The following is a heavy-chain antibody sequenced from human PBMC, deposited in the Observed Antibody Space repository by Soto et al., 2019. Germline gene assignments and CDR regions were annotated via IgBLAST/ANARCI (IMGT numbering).Heavy chain of an antibody. CDR3: ARTYYYGSGSYLDY. J-gene: IGHJ4*02. CDR1: GFTFSSYA. CDR2: ISYDGSNK. Sequence: QVQLVESGGGVVQPGRSLRLSCAASGFTFSSYAMHWVRQAPGKGLEWVAVISYDGSNKYYADSVKGRFTISRDSSKNTLYLQMNSLRAEDTAVYYCARTYYYGSGSYLDYWGQGTLVTVSS. D-gene: IGHD3-10*01. V-gene: IGHV3-30-3*01.